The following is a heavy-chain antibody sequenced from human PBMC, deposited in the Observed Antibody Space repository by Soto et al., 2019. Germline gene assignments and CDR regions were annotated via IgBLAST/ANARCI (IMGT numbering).Heavy chain of an antibody. D-gene: IGHD1-26*01. CDR3: ARHVSGSYLNGNYYYYGMDV. CDR1: GYSFTSYW. J-gene: IGHJ6*02. Sequence: GESLKISCKGSGYSFTSYWISWVRQMPGKGLEWMGIIYPGDSDTRYSPSFQGQVTISADKSISTAYLQWSSLKASDTAMYYCARHVSGSYLNGNYYYYGMDVWGQGTTVTVSS. CDR2: IYPGDSDT. V-gene: IGHV5-51*01.